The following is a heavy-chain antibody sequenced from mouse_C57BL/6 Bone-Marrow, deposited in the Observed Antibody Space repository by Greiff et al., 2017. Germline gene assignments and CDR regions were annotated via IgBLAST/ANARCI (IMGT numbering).Heavy chain of an antibody. V-gene: IGHV1-64*01. Sequence: VQLQQPGAELVKPGASVKLSCKASGYTFTSYWMHWVKQRPGQGLEWIGMIHPNSGSTNYNAKFKSKATLTVDKSSSTAYMQLSSLTSEDSAVYYCARGTAQATDYAMDDWGQGTSVTVSS. CDR2: IHPNSGST. CDR3: ARGTAQATDYAMDD. D-gene: IGHD3-2*02. J-gene: IGHJ4*01. CDR1: GYTFTSYW.